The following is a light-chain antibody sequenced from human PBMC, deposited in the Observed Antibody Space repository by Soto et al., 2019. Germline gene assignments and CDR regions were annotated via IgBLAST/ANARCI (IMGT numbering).Light chain of an antibody. CDR1: QSVSSY. Sequence: EIVLTQSPATLSLSPGERATLSCRASQSVSSYLAWYQQKPGQAPRLLIYDASNSATGIPARFSGSGSGTDFARTISSLEPEDFAVYYCQQRSNWPLITFGQGTRLEMK. J-gene: IGKJ5*01. CDR2: DAS. CDR3: QQRSNWPLIT. V-gene: IGKV3-11*01.